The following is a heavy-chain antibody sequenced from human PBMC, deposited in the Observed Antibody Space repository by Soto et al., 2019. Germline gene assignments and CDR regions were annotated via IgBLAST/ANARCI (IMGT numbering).Heavy chain of an antibody. V-gene: IGHV1-69*06. CDR3: ARGKYYDSSASDYFDY. J-gene: IGHJ4*02. CDR2: IIPIFGTA. D-gene: IGHD3-22*01. CDR1: GGTFSSYA. Sequence: SVKVSCKASGGTFSSYAISWVRQAPGQGLEWMGGIIPIFGTANYAQKFQGRVTITADKSTSTAYMELSSLRSEDTAVYYCARGKYYDSSASDYFDYWGQGTLVTVSP.